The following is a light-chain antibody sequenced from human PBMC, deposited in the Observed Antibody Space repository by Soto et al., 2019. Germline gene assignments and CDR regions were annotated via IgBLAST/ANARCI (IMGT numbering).Light chain of an antibody. CDR3: QQYGSSSIT. Sequence: EIVLTQSPGTLSLSPGERATLSCRASQSVSSSYLAWYQQKPGQAPRLLIYGASSRATGIPDRFSGSGSGTDFTLTISRLEPEDFAVYYCQQYGSSSITVGQGTLLEIK. V-gene: IGKV3-20*01. CDR1: QSVSSSY. J-gene: IGKJ5*01. CDR2: GAS.